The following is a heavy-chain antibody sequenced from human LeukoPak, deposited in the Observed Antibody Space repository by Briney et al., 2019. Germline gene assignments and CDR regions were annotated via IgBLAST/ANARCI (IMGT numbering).Heavy chain of an antibody. Sequence: PGGSLRLSCVGSGFSFSDTWMSWVRQSPGKGLEWVGRIKSKTDGGTTDYAAPVKGRFTISRDDSTNTLYLQMDSLKTEDTAVYYCTTDQRWESFSDFWGQGTLVTVSS. CDR2: IKSKTDGGTT. V-gene: IGHV3-15*01. CDR1: GFSFSDTW. D-gene: IGHD1-26*01. J-gene: IGHJ4*02. CDR3: TTDQRWESFSDF.